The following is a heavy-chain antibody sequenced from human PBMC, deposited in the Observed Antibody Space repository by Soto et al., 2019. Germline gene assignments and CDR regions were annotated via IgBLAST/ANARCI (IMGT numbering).Heavy chain of an antibody. CDR3: ASTGDYFDY. D-gene: IGHD4-4*01. V-gene: IGHV4-31*03. CDR1: GGSISTGGYY. CDR2: IYYSGSS. J-gene: IGHJ4*02. Sequence: TLSLTCTVSGGSISTGGYYWSWIRQHPGKGLEWIGYIYYSGSSSYNLSLKGRLTISVDTSKNQFSLKLSSVTAADTAVYYCASTGDYFDYWGQGILVTVSS.